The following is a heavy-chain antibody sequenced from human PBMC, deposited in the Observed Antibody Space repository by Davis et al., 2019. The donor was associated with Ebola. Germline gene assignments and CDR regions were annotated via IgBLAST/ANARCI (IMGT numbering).Heavy chain of an antibody. D-gene: IGHD6-6*01. CDR1: GGSMTSYY. J-gene: IGHJ5*02. Sequence: GSLRLSCTISGGSMTSYYWSWIRQPPGKGPEWIGYVYYTGTTTYSPSLNSRVTISVDTSKNQFSLKLTSVTAADSAVYYCARHASSTRGWFDPWGQGTLVTVSS. CDR3: ARHASSTRGWFDP. V-gene: IGHV4-59*01. CDR2: VYYTGTT.